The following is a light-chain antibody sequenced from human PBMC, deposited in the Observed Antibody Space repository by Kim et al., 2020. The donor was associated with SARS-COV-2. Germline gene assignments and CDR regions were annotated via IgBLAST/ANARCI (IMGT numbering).Light chain of an antibody. Sequence: DIQMTQSPSTLSVSVGDRVTITCRASRSIGSWLAWFQQKPGKAPKLLIYKASSLESGVPSRFSGSGSGAEFTLTISSLQPDDFATYYCQQYDTFWTCGQGTKVDIK. CDR1: RSIGSW. CDR2: KAS. V-gene: IGKV1-5*03. J-gene: IGKJ1*01. CDR3: QQYDTFWT.